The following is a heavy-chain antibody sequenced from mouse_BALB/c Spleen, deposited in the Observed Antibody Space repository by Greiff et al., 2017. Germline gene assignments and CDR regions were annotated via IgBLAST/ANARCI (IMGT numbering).Heavy chain of an antibody. D-gene: IGHD2-4*01. CDR1: GFSLTSSG. V-gene: IGHV2-9*02. CDR3: AYDYFDY. J-gene: IGHJ2*01. Sequence: VKLMESGPGLVAPSQSLSITCTVSGFSLTSSGVHWVRQPPGKGLEWLGVIWAGGSTNYNSALMSRLSISKDNSKSQVFLKMNSLQTDDTAMYYCAYDYFDYWGQGTTLTVSS. CDR2: IWAGGST.